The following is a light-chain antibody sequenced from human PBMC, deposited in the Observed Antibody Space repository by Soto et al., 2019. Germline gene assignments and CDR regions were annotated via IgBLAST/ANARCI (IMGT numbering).Light chain of an antibody. CDR3: QQYNNLPWT. V-gene: IGKV3-15*01. CDR1: QSISAT. CDR2: GAS. J-gene: IGKJ1*01. Sequence: EIVRTQSPATLSVSPGGRATLSCRASQSISATLAWYQQKPGQAPRLLIHGASTRATGFPARFSGSGSGTDFTFNIRSQQSEDFAVYCCQQYNNLPWTFGQGTKVDIK.